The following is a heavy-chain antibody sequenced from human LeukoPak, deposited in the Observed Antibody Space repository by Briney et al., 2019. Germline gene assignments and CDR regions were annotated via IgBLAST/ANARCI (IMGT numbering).Heavy chain of an antibody. D-gene: IGHD4-17*01. CDR3: ARDEPLTVTTSDYFDY. CDR1: GFTFSSYG. V-gene: IGHV3-33*01. Sequence: GGSLRLSCAASGFTFSSYGMHWVRQAPGKGLEWVAVTWYDGSNKYYADSVKGRFTISRDNSKNTLYLHMNSLRAEDTAVYYCARDEPLTVTTSDYFDYWGQGTLVTVSS. CDR2: TWYDGSNK. J-gene: IGHJ4*02.